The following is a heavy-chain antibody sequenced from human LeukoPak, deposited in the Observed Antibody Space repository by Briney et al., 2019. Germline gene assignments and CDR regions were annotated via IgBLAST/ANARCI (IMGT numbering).Heavy chain of an antibody. CDR3: ARSGGYGLFDY. CDR2: IYYSGST. Sequence: PSETLSLTCTVSGGSISVSSYYWGWIRQPPGKGLEWIGSIYYSGSTYYSPSLKSRDTISVDTSQNQFSLKVSSVTAADTAIYYCARSGGYGLFDYWGQGTLVTVST. J-gene: IGHJ4*02. V-gene: IGHV4-39*01. D-gene: IGHD6-25*01. CDR1: GGSISVSSYY.